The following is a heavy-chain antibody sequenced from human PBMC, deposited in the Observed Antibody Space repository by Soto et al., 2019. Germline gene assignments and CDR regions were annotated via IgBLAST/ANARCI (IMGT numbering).Heavy chain of an antibody. CDR3: ARGGRDGFDI. Sequence: QVQLQESGPGLVKPSETLSLTCTVSGGSISTYYWNWIRQSAGKGLEWIGRVYISGSTNYHPSLKRRVDMSVDTSNIQFPLKVTSVTAADTAVYYCARGGRDGFDIWGQGTMVTVSS. CDR1: GGSISTYY. J-gene: IGHJ3*02. V-gene: IGHV4-4*07. CDR2: VYISGST.